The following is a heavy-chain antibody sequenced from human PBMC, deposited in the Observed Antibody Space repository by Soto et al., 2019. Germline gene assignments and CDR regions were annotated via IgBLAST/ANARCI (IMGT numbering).Heavy chain of an antibody. Sequence: SETLSLTCTVSGGSISSYYWSWIRQPPGKGLEWIGYIYYSGSTNYNPSLKSRVTISVDTSKNQFSLKLSSVTAADTAVYYCARGGGSTFLRGYYYYYGMDVWGQGTTVTVSS. CDR2: IYYSGST. D-gene: IGHD2-2*01. V-gene: IGHV4-59*01. J-gene: IGHJ6*02. CDR1: GGSISSYY. CDR3: ARGGGSTFLRGYYYYYGMDV.